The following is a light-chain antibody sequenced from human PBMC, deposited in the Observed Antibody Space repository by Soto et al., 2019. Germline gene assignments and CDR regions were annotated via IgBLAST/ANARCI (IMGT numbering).Light chain of an antibody. CDR2: NND. Sequence: QSVLTQPPSASGTPGQRVTISCSGSSSNIGSNTVNWYQQLPGTAPKLLIYNNDQRPSGVPDRFSGSKSGTSASLAISGLQSEDEADYYCAVWDDSLKGPVFGGGTKLTVL. J-gene: IGLJ3*02. CDR3: AVWDDSLKGPV. CDR1: SSNIGSNT. V-gene: IGLV1-44*01.